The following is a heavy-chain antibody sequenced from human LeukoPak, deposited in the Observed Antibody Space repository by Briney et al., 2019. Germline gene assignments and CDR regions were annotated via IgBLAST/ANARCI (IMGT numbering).Heavy chain of an antibody. D-gene: IGHD3-10*01. CDR3: ARDMRGENAFDI. Sequence: ASMRVSCTASGYTFTSYGISWVRQAPGQGLEWMGGIIPIFGTANYAQKFQGRVTITADESTSTAYMELSSLRSEDTAVYYCARDMRGENAFDIRGQGTMVTVSS. CDR2: IIPIFGTA. CDR1: GYTFTSYG. V-gene: IGHV1-69*13. J-gene: IGHJ3*02.